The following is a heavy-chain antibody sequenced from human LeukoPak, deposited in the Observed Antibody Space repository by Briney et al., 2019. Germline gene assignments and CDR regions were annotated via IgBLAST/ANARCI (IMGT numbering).Heavy chain of an antibody. J-gene: IGHJ4*02. Sequence: GGSLRLSCAASGFTFSNFGLNWVRQAPGKGLEWVAFVSDNGRRTYYLESVKGLFTISRDDSKNTLYLQMNSLRVEDTAVYYCARDRRCSSTSCYYFDYWGQGTLVTVSS. CDR2: VSDNGRRT. V-gene: IGHV3-33*08. CDR1: GFTFSNFG. D-gene: IGHD2-2*01. CDR3: ARDRRCSSTSCYYFDY.